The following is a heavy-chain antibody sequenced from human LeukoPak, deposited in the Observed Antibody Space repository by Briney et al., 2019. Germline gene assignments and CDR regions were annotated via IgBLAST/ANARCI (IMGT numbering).Heavy chain of an antibody. CDR3: ASISSGSYFDY. Sequence: PSETLSLTCTVSGGSITSSSKYWGWIRQPPGKGLEWIGSIYYSGSTYYNPSLKSRVTISVDTSKNQFSLKLSSVTAADTAVYYCASISSGSYFDYWGQGTLVTVSS. V-gene: IGHV4-39*07. CDR2: IYYSGST. D-gene: IGHD3-22*01. CDR1: GGSITSSSKY. J-gene: IGHJ4*02.